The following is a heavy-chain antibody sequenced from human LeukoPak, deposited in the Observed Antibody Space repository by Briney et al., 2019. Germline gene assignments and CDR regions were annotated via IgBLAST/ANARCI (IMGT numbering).Heavy chain of an antibody. J-gene: IGHJ4*02. CDR3: ARVFTVVTPLYFDY. CDR2: IYYSGST. Sequence: SQTLSLTCTVSGGSISSGDYYCSWIRQPPGKGLEWIGHIYYSGSTYYNPSLKSRVTISVDTSKNQFSLKLSSVTAADTAVYYCARVFTVVTPLYFDYWGQGTLVTVSS. D-gene: IGHD4-23*01. CDR1: GGSISSGDYY. V-gene: IGHV4-30-4*08.